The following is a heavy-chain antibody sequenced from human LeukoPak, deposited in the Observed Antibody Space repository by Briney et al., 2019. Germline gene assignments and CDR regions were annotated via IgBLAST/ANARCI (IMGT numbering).Heavy chain of an antibody. Sequence: SETLSLTCTVSGGSISSYYWSWIRQPAGKGLEWIGRIYTSGSTNYNPSLKSRVTMSVDTSKNQFSLKLSSVTAADTAVYYCASSSSSDYYYYYGMDVWGQGTTVTVSS. D-gene: IGHD6-6*01. CDR3: ASSSSSDYYYYYGMDV. J-gene: IGHJ6*02. CDR2: IYTSGST. CDR1: GGSISSYY. V-gene: IGHV4-4*07.